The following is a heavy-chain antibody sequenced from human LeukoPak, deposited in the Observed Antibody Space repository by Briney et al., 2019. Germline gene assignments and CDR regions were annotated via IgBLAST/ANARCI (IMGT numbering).Heavy chain of an antibody. CDR1: GFSFSRYA. D-gene: IGHD1-26*01. Sequence: GGSLRLSCVASGFSFSRYAMHWVRQAPGKGLEWVAVISYDGSNKYYADSVKGRFTISRDNSKNTLYLQMNSLRAEDTAVYYCARLMVGATGDAFDIWGQGTMVTVSS. CDR2: ISYDGSNK. J-gene: IGHJ3*02. V-gene: IGHV3-30-3*01. CDR3: ARLMVGATGDAFDI.